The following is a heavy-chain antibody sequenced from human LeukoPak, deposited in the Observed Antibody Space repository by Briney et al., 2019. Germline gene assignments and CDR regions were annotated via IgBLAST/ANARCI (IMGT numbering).Heavy chain of an antibody. Sequence: PGGSLRLSCAASGFSVSSNYMSWVRQAPGKGLEWVSVIYSGGTTYYADSVKGRFTISRDNSENTLYLQVNSLRAEDTAVYYCARERLSLVNYYGMDVWGQGTTVTVSS. D-gene: IGHD2/OR15-2a*01. CDR2: IYSGGTT. CDR3: ARERLSLVNYYGMDV. V-gene: IGHV3-53*01. J-gene: IGHJ6*02. CDR1: GFSVSSNY.